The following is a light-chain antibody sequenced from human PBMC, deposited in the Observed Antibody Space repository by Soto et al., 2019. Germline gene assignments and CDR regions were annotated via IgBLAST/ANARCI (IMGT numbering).Light chain of an antibody. CDR3: SSYATSRTHVA. V-gene: IGLV2-14*01. CDR1: SSDVGGYNF. J-gene: IGLJ2*01. Sequence: QSVLTQPASVSGSPGQSITISCTGTSSDVGGYNFVSWYQHHPGKAPKLIIHDVSSRPSGVSTRFSASKSGNTASLTISGLQAEDAAEYYCSSYATSRTHVAFGGGTKLTVL. CDR2: DVS.